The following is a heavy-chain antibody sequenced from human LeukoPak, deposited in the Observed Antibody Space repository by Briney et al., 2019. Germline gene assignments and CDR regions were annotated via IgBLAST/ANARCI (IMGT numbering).Heavy chain of an antibody. Sequence: GGSLRLSCAASGIAFSTYAMSWVRQAPGKGLEWVSGISSGGGSTYYADSVKGRFTISRDNSKNTLDLEMNSLRAEDTAVYYCAKDVGGYYFTYWSGCFDHWGQGTLVTVSS. CDR3: AKDVGGYYFTYWSGCFDH. V-gene: IGHV3-23*01. D-gene: IGHD3-10*01. CDR1: GIAFSTYA. CDR2: ISSGGGST. J-gene: IGHJ4*02.